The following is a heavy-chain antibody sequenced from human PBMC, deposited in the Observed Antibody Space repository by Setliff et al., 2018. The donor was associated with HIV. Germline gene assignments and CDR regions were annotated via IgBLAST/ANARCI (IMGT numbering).Heavy chain of an antibody. D-gene: IGHD3-9*01. V-gene: IGHV4-31*03. J-gene: IGHJ4*02. CDR3: AGGRYFRDIRDSRFDF. Sequence: SETLSLTCSVPGVSITTDGYYWSWIRHYPGKGLEWIGYMYHSGSTYYNASLASRLIMSLDPSKNQFSLKLNSMTAADTAMYYCAGGRYFRDIRDSRFDFWGQGMLVTVSS. CDR1: GVSITTDGYY. CDR2: MYHSGST.